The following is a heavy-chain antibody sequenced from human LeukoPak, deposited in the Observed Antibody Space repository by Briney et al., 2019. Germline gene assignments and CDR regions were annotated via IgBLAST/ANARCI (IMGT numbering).Heavy chain of an antibody. CDR3: ASGRGVRGVIPFDY. CDR1: GYTFTSYG. V-gene: IGHV1-18*01. J-gene: IGHJ4*02. Sequence: EASVKVSCKASGYTFTSYGISWVRQAPGQGLEWMGWISAYNGNTNYAQKLQGRVTMTTDTSTSTAYMELRSLRSDDTAVYYCASGRGVRGVIPFDYWGQGTLVTVSS. CDR2: ISAYNGNT. D-gene: IGHD3-10*01.